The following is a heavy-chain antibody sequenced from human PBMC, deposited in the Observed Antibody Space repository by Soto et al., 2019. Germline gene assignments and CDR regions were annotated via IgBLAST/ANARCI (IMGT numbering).Heavy chain of an antibody. Sequence: SSETLSLTCAVHDGSLDGYYWNWIRQPPGKGLEWIGEINHSGSTHFNPSLKIRVAMSIDTSKNQFSLKLSSVTAADTAVYYCARDRCSGGSCYNWFDPWGQGTLVTVPS. CDR2: INHSGST. V-gene: IGHV4-34*01. D-gene: IGHD2-15*01. CDR1: DGSLDGYY. CDR3: ARDRCSGGSCYNWFDP. J-gene: IGHJ5*02.